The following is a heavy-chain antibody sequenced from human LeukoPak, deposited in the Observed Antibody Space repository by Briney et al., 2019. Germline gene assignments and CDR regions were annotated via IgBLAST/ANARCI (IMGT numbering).Heavy chain of an antibody. CDR1: GFTFSSYA. CDR3: AKESPRKPTVTTDSGDY. Sequence: GGSLRLSCAASGFTFSSYAMSWVRQAPGKGLEWISSISGSGGSTYYADSVKGRFTISRDNSKNTLYLQMNSLRAEDTAVYYCAKESPRKPTVTTDSGDYWGQGTLVTVSS. D-gene: IGHD4-17*01. CDR2: ISGSGGST. V-gene: IGHV3-23*01. J-gene: IGHJ4*02.